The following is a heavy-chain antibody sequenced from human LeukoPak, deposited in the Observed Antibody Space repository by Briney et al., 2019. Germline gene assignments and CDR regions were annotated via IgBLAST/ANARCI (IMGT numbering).Heavy chain of an antibody. Sequence: PGGSLRLSCAASGFTFNSHGMTWVRQAPGKGLEWVSTISNSGGSTYYADSVKGRFTISRDNSKNTLTLQMNSLRAEDTAIYYCAKSTSRIGLWGGSLNYVYYFDYWGQGTLVTVSS. CDR2: ISNSGGST. CDR1: GFTFNSHG. J-gene: IGHJ4*02. CDR3: AKSTSRIGLWGGSLNYVYYFDY. V-gene: IGHV3-23*01. D-gene: IGHD3-3*01.